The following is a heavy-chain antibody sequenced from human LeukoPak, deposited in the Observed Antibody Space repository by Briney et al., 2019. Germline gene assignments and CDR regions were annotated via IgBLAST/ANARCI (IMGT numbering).Heavy chain of an antibody. V-gene: IGHV3-30-3*01. J-gene: IGHJ6*02. CDR2: ISYDGSNK. Sequence: GRSLRLSCAASGFTFSSYAMHWVRQAPGKGLEWVAVISYDGSNKYYADSVKGRFTISRDNSKNTLYLQMNSLRAEDTAVYYCAKDLHGFWSGYSLNYYYYGMDVWGQGTTVTVSS. D-gene: IGHD3-3*01. CDR3: AKDLHGFWSGYSLNYYYYGMDV. CDR1: GFTFSSYA.